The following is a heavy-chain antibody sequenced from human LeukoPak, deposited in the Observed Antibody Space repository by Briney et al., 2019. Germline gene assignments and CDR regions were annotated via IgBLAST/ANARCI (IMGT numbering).Heavy chain of an antibody. J-gene: IGHJ2*01. CDR1: GYTFTGYY. V-gene: IGHV1-2*02. CDR3: ARGGSSGWYRWYFDL. CDR2: INPNSGGT. Sequence: ASVKVSCKASGYTFTGYYMHWVRQAPGQGLKWMGWINPNSGGTNYAQKFQGRVTMTRDTSTSTAYMELRSLRSDDTAVYYCARGGSSGWYRWYFDLWGRGTLVTVSS. D-gene: IGHD6-19*01.